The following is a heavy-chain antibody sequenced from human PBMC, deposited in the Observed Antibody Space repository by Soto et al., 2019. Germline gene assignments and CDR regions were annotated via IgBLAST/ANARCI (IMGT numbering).Heavy chain of an antibody. Sequence: EVQLVESGGGLVQPGGSLRLSYAASGFTFSSYSMNWVRQAPGKGLEWVSYISSSSSTIYYADSVKGRFTISRDNAKNSLYLQMNSLRAEDTAVYYCATYRGDAFDIWGQGTMVTVSS. CDR1: GFTFSSYS. D-gene: IGHD1-26*01. V-gene: IGHV3-48*01. CDR2: ISSSSSTI. J-gene: IGHJ3*02. CDR3: ATYRGDAFDI.